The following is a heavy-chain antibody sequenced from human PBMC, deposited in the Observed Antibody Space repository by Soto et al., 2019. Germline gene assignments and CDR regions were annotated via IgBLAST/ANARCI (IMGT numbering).Heavy chain of an antibody. J-gene: IGHJ5*02. CDR2: IKQDGSEK. Sequence: GGSLRLSCAASGFTFSSYWMSWVRQAPGKGLEWVANIKQDGSEKYYVDSVKGRFTISRYNAKNSLYLQMNSLRAEDTAVYYCAGDIGEKAVAGTNWFDHWGQGTLVTVSS. CDR3: AGDIGEKAVAGTNWFDH. D-gene: IGHD6-19*01. V-gene: IGHV3-7*01. CDR1: GFTFSSYW.